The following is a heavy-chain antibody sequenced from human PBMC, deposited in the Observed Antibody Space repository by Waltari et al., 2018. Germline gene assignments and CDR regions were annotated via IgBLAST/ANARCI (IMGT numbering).Heavy chain of an antibody. CDR2: IRYDGSNK. CDR3: AREMATTPLFDY. J-gene: IGHJ4*02. V-gene: IGHV3-30*02. D-gene: IGHD5-12*01. CDR1: GFTFSSYG. Sequence: QVQLVESGGGVVQPGGSLRLSCAASGFTFSSYGMHWVRQAPGKGLEWVALIRYDGSNKYYADSVKGRFTISRDNSKNTLYLQMNSLRAEDTAVYYCAREMATTPLFDYWGQGTLVTVSS.